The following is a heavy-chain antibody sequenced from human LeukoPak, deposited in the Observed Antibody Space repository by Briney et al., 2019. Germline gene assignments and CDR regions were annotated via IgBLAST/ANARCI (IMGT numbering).Heavy chain of an antibody. J-gene: IGHJ4*02. CDR1: GYTFTSYG. CDR2: ISAYNGNT. V-gene: IGHV1-18*01. D-gene: IGHD3-10*01. Sequence: GASVKVSCKASGYTFTSYGISWVRQAPGQGLEWMGWISAYNGNTNYAQKLQGRVTMTTDTSTSTAYMELRSLRSDDTAVYYCARDALPNYYGSGSFPYWGQGTLVTVSS. CDR3: ARDALPNYYGSGSFPY.